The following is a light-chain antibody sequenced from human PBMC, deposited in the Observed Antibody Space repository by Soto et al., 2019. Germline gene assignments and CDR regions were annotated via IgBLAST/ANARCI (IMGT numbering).Light chain of an antibody. CDR1: SSNIGNNY. Sequence: QSVLPQPPSVSAAPGQKVTISCSGSSSNIGNNYVFWYQQLPGTAPKRLIYDNDKRPSGIPDRFSGSKSGTSATLGITGLQTGDEGDYYCATWDRSLSVGVFGGGTKVTVL. J-gene: IGLJ2*01. CDR3: ATWDRSLSVGV. V-gene: IGLV1-51*01. CDR2: DND.